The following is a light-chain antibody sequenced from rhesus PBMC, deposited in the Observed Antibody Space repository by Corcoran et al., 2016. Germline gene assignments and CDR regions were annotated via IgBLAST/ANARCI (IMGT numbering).Light chain of an antibody. CDR3: QQHNSYPRT. CDR2: YAS. CDR1: QGISNY. J-gene: IGKJ1*01. V-gene: IGKV1S14*01. Sequence: DIQMTQSPSSLSASVGDTVTITCRASQGISNYLAWYQQKPGKAPKPLISYASNLESGVPSRFSGSGAGTDFTLTISSLQPEDFAIYDCQQHNSYPRTFGQGTKVEIK.